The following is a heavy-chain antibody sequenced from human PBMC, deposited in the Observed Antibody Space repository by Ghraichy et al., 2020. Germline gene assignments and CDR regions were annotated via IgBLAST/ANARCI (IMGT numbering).Heavy chain of an antibody. J-gene: IGHJ5*02. D-gene: IGHD2-2*01. CDR1: GYTFTSYG. CDR3: ARENIVVVPAAMGVLSWFDP. Sequence: ASVKVSCKASGYTFTSYGISWVRQAPGQGLEWMGWISAYNGNTNYAQKLQGRVTMTTDTSTSTAYMELRSLRSDDTAVYYCARENIVVVPAAMGVLSWFDPWGQGTLVTVSS. CDR2: ISAYNGNT. V-gene: IGHV1-18*01.